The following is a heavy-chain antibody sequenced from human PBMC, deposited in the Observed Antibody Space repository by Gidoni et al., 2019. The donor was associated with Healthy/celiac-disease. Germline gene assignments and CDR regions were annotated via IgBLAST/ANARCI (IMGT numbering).Heavy chain of an antibody. CDR2: ISYDGSNK. CDR3: ARDHLYGGYEFDY. V-gene: IGHV3-30-3*01. D-gene: IGHD5-12*01. J-gene: IGHJ4*02. CDR1: GCAFSSYA. Sequence: QGQLVEYGGGVVQPGGSMVLPSAALGCAFSSYAMNWVRTAPGKGLGWVAVISYDGSNKYYADSVKGRFTISRDNSKHTLYLQMNSLRAEDTAVYYCARDHLYGGYEFDYWGQGTLVTVSS.